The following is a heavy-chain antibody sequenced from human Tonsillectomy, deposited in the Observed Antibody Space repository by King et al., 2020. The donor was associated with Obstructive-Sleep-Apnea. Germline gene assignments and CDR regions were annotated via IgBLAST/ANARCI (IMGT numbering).Heavy chain of an antibody. V-gene: IGHV4-4*02. CDR2: IYHSGNT. D-gene: IGHD5-24*01. CDR3: ARVTWRPYYYGMDV. CDR1: GGSISSTNW. J-gene: IGHJ6*02. Sequence: QLQESGPGLVKPSGTLSLTCAVSGGSISSTNWWNWVRQPPGKGLEWIGEIYHSGNTNYNPSLKSRVTISVDKSKNQFSLKLSSMTAADTAVYYCARVTWRPYYYGMDVWGQGTTVTVSS.